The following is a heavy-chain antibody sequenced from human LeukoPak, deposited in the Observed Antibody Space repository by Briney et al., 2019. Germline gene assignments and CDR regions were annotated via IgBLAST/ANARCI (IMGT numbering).Heavy chain of an antibody. D-gene: IGHD3-9*01. CDR2: INSGGDYK. CDR1: GFTFNTFN. J-gene: IGHJ4*02. Sequence: SGGSLRLSCASSGFTFNTFNMNWFRQAPGKGLEWVSSINSGGDYKYYADSVKGRFTTSRDNAKNSLSLQLNTLRVEDTAIYYCARGHYDVLASSYKWTPDYWGQGTLVTVSS. CDR3: ARGHYDVLASSYKWTPDY. V-gene: IGHV3-21*01.